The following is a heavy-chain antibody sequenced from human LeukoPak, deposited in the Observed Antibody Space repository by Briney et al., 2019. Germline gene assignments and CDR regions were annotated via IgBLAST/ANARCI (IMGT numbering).Heavy chain of an antibody. CDR2: INHSGST. D-gene: IGHD1-26*01. V-gene: IGHV4-34*01. CDR3: ARDRPMYSGSYYGGNDY. CDR1: GFTFGDYA. J-gene: IGHJ4*02. Sequence: TGGSLRLSCTASGFTFGDYAMSWVRQAPGKGLEWIGEINHSGSTNYNPSLKSRVTISVDTSKNQFSLKLSSVTAADTAVYYCARDRPMYSGSYYGGNDYWGQGTLVTVSS.